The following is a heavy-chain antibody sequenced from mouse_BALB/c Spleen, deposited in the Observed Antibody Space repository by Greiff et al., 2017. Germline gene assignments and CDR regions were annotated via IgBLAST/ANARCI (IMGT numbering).Heavy chain of an antibody. Sequence: EVQLQESGPGLVKPSQSLSLTCTVTGYSITSDYAWNWIRQFPGNKLEWMGYISYSGSTSYNPSLKSRISITRDTSKNQFFLQLNSVTTEDTATYYCARELTGLCDYWGQGTTLTVSS. D-gene: IGHD4-1*01. CDR3: ARELTGLCDY. CDR1: GYSITSDYA. J-gene: IGHJ2*01. V-gene: IGHV3-2*02. CDR2: ISYSGST.